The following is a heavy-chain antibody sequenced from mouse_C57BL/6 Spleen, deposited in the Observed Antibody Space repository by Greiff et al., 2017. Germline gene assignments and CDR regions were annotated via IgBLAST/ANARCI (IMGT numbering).Heavy chain of an antibody. CDR3: ARNYGGYFDV. CDR2: ISSGSSTI. Sequence: EVKLEESGGGLVKPGGPLKLSCAASGFTFSDYGMHWVRQAPEKGLEWVAYISSGSSTIYYADTVKGRFTISRDNAKNTLFLQMTSRRSEDTAMYYCARNYGGYFDVRGTGTTVTVSS. J-gene: IGHJ1*03. CDR1: GFTFSDYG. V-gene: IGHV5-17*01. D-gene: IGHD1-2*01.